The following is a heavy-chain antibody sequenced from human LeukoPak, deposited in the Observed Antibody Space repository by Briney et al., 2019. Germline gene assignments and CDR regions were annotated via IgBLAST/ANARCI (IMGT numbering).Heavy chain of an antibody. J-gene: IGHJ4*02. CDR2: ISWNSGSI. V-gene: IGHV3-9*01. CDR1: GFTFDDYA. D-gene: IGHD6-19*01. Sequence: VQPGRSLRLSCAASGFTFDDYAMHWVRQAPGKGLEWVSGISWNSGSIGYADSVKGRFTISRDNAKNSLYLQMNSLRAEDTALYYCAKALYSSGSGDFDYWGQGTLVTVSS. CDR3: AKALYSSGSGDFDY.